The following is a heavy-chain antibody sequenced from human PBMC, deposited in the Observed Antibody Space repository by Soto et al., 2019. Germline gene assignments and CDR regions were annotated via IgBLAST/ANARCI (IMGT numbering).Heavy chain of an antibody. CDR2: IYWDDDK. D-gene: IGHD2-21*02. Sequence: QITLKESGPTLVKPTQTLTLTCTFSGFSLSTSGVGVGWICQPPGKALEWLALIYWDDDKRYSPSLKSRLTITKDTSKKQVVLTMTNMDPVDTATYFCTHSRCGGDCLQSYSSHYYYGMDVWGQGTTVTVSS. CDR3: THSRCGGDCLQSYSSHYYYGMDV. V-gene: IGHV2-5*02. J-gene: IGHJ6*02. CDR1: GFSLSTSGVG.